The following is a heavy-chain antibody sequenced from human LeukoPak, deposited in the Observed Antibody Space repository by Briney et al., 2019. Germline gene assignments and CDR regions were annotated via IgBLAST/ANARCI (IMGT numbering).Heavy chain of an antibody. D-gene: IGHD1-26*01. CDR1: GFTFSSYS. J-gene: IGHJ4*02. CDR2: ISSSSSTI. Sequence: PGGSLRLSCAASGFTFSSYSMNWVRQAPGKGLEWVSYISSSSSTIYYADSVKGRFTISRDNAKNSLYLQMNSLRAEDTAVYYCARNGYSGSYYDVYFDYWGQGTLATVSS. V-gene: IGHV3-48*04. CDR3: ARNGYSGSYYDVYFDY.